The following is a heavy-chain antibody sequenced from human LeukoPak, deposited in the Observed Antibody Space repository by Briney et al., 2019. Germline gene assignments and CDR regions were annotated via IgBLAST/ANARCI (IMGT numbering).Heavy chain of an antibody. D-gene: IGHD2-15*01. CDR2: SDPEDGET. CDR3: AMVDTAYCSGGSCYNWFDP. J-gene: IGHJ5*02. CDR1: GYTLTELS. Sequence: ASVKVSCKVSGYTLTELSMHWVRQAPGKGLEWMGGSDPEDGETIYAQKFQGRVTMTEDTSTDTAYMELSSLRSEDTAVYYCAMVDTAYCSGGSCYNWFDPWGQGTLVTVSS. V-gene: IGHV1-24*01.